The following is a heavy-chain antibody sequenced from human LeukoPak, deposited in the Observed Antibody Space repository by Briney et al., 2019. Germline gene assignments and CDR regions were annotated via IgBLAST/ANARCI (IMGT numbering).Heavy chain of an antibody. V-gene: IGHV3-7*02. Sequence: GAPRLSRAAPGFTFSSYWMSWGRQAPGKGLGWVANIKQDGSEKYYVDSVKGRFTISRDNAKNSLYLQMNSLRAEDTAVYYCARGAAAGTHMDVWGKGTTVTVSS. CDR1: GFTFSSYW. J-gene: IGHJ6*03. CDR2: IKQDGSEK. CDR3: ARGAAAGTHMDV. D-gene: IGHD6-13*01.